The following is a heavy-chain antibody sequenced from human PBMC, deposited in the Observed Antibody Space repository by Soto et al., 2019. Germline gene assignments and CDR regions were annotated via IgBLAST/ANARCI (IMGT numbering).Heavy chain of an antibody. J-gene: IGHJ4*02. CDR3: ARGTGKYSYGIDY. Sequence: ESGGGVVQPGRSLRLSCAASGFTFSSYGMHWVRQAPGKGLEWVAVMWYDGSNKYYADSVKGRFTISRDNSKNTLYLQMNSLRAEDTAVYYCARGTGKYSYGIDYWGQGTLVTVSS. V-gene: IGHV3-33*01. CDR2: MWYDGSNK. D-gene: IGHD5-18*01. CDR1: GFTFSSYG.